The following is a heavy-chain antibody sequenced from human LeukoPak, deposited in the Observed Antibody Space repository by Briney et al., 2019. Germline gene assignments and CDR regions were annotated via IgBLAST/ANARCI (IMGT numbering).Heavy chain of an antibody. J-gene: IGHJ4*02. V-gene: IGHV3-11*01. CDR3: ARHFHSAWFGF. CDR2: ISSSGSTI. Sequence: GGSLRLSCAASGFTFSDYYMSWIRQAPGKGLEWVSYISSSGSTIYYADSVKGRFTISRDNAKNSLYLQMNSLKASDTAMYYCARHFHSAWFGFWGQGSLVTVSS. CDR1: GFTFSDYY. D-gene: IGHD3-3*02.